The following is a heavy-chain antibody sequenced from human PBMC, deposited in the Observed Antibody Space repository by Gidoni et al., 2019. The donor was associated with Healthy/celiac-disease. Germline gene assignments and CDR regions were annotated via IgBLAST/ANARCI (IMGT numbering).Heavy chain of an antibody. CDR2: IYYSGST. Sequence: QLQESGPGLVQPSQTLSLTCTASGGSIRSGGYYWSWIRQHPGKGLEWIGYIYYSGSTYYNPSLKSRVTISVDTSKNQFSLKLSSVTAADTAVYYCARDPRYDYGDYGYGIWGQGTLVTVSS. CDR3: ARDPRYDYGDYGYGI. CDR1: GGSIRSGGYY. V-gene: IGHV4-31*03. J-gene: IGHJ4*02. D-gene: IGHD4-17*01.